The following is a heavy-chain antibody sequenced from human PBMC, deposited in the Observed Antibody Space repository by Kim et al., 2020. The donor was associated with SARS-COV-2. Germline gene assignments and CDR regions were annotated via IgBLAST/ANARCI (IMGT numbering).Heavy chain of an antibody. CDR2: ISGSGTDT. V-gene: IGHV3-23*01. J-gene: IGHJ4*02. CDR3: VKDRGDSAH. CDR1: GLTFNNYA. Sequence: GGSLRLSCAVSGLTFNNYAMSWVRRAPGKGLEWVSTISGSGTDTYYADSVKGRFTISRDNSKTTLYLQVSSLRADDTAVYYCVKDRGDSAHWGQGALVTVSS. D-gene: IGHD3-10*01.